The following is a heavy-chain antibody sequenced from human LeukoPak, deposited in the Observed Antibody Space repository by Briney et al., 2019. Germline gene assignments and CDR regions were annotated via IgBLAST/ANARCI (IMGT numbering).Heavy chain of an antibody. CDR1: GFTFSSYE. Sequence: GGSLRLSCAASGFTFSSYEMNWVRQAPGKGLEWVSYISSSGSTTYYADSVKGRFTISRDNAKNSLYLQMNSLRAEDTAVYYCAKDVDKRVRSSGYYDWGQGTLVTVSS. J-gene: IGHJ4*02. CDR3: AKDVDKRVRSSGYYD. D-gene: IGHD3-22*01. V-gene: IGHV3-48*03. CDR2: ISSSGSTT.